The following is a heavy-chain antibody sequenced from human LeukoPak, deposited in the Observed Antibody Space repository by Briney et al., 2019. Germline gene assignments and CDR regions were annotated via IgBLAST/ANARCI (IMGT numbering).Heavy chain of an antibody. CDR1: GFTFSTYT. CDR2: ISSSSSYI. J-gene: IGHJ4*02. D-gene: IGHD3-22*01. CDR3: VITVNLIDY. V-gene: IGHV3-21*01. Sequence: GGSLRLSCAASGFTFSTYTMNWVRQAPGKGLEWVSSISSSSSYIYYADSVKGRFTISRDNPKNTLYLQMNSLRAEDTAVYYSVITVNLIDYWGQGTLVTVSS.